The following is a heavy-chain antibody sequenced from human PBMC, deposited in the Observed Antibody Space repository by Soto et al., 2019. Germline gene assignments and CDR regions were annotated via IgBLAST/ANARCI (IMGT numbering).Heavy chain of an antibody. CDR1: GGTFSSYA. D-gene: IGHD6-13*01. CDR2: IIPIFGTA. CDR3: ARVSIAAAHHAQNNYYFDY. V-gene: IGHV1-69*13. Sequence: EASVKVSCKASGGTFSSYAISWVRQAPGQGLEWMGGIIPIFGTANYAQKFQGRVTITADESTSTAYMELSSLRSEDTAVYYCARVSIAAAHHAQNNYYFDYWGQGTLVTVSS. J-gene: IGHJ4*02.